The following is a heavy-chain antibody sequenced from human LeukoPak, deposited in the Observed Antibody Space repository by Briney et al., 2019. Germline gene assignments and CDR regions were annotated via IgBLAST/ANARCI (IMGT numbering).Heavy chain of an antibody. J-gene: IGHJ4*01. CDR3: ARPFKYSSSWYFDY. Sequence: PSESLSLTFTVSGGSISSHYWSWIRQSPGKGMEWSGYIYYSGSTNYNPSLKSRVTISVDTSKNQFSLKLSSVTAADTAVYYSARPFKYSSSWYFDYWGHGTLVTVSS. CDR1: GGSISSHY. D-gene: IGHD6-13*01. CDR2: IYYSGST. V-gene: IGHV4-59*11.